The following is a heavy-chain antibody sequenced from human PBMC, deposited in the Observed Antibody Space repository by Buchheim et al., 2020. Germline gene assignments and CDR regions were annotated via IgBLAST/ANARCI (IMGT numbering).Heavy chain of an antibody. CDR3: AKDSGTVGAKGDAFDI. D-gene: IGHD1-26*01. J-gene: IGHJ3*02. V-gene: IGHV3-30*18. CDR1: GFTFSSYG. CDR2: ISYDGSNK. Sequence: QVQLVESGGGVVQPGRSLRLSCAASGFTFSSYGMHWVRQAPGKGLEWVAVISYDGSNKYYADSVKGRFTISRDNSKNTLYLQMNSLRAEDTAVYYCAKDSGTVGAKGDAFDIWGQGT.